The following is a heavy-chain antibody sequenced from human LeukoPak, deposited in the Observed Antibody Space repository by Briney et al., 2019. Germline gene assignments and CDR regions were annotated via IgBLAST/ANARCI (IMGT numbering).Heavy chain of an antibody. CDR3: ARETSMVVNWDHRLGAFDI. J-gene: IGHJ3*02. Sequence: SXKVSCKATGGTFISYAISWVRQAPGQGREWMGRIIPIFGTANYAQKFQGRVTITTDEYTSTAYIELSSLRSEDTAVYYCARETSMVVNWDHRLGAFDIWGQGTMVTVSS. CDR2: IIPIFGTA. CDR1: GGTFISYA. D-gene: IGHD4-23*01. V-gene: IGHV1-69*05.